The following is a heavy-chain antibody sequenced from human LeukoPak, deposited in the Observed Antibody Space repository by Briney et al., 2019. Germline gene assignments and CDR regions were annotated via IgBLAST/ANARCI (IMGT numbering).Heavy chain of an antibody. CDR1: GYSFTSYW. Sequence: GESLKISCKGSGYSFTSYWIGWVRQMPGKGLEWMGIIYPGDSDTRYSPSFQGQVTISADKSISTAYLQWSSLKASDTAMYYCARQGITILGVVRDAFDIWGQGTMVTVSS. D-gene: IGHD3-3*01. CDR2: IYPGDSDT. CDR3: ARQGITILGVVRDAFDI. V-gene: IGHV5-51*01. J-gene: IGHJ3*02.